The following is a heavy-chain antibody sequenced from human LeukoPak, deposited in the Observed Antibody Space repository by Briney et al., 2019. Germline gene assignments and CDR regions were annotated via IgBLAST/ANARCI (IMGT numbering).Heavy chain of an antibody. V-gene: IGHV4-34*01. CDR2: INHSGST. J-gene: IGHJ6*02. CDR1: GGSFSGYY. CDR3: AGPIAARPYYYYGMDV. D-gene: IGHD6-6*01. Sequence: SETLSLTCAVYGGSFSGYYWSWIRQPPGKGLEWIGEINHSGSTNYNPSLKSRVTISVDTSKNQFSLKLSSVTAADTAVYYCAGPIAARPYYYYGMDVWGQGTTVTVSS.